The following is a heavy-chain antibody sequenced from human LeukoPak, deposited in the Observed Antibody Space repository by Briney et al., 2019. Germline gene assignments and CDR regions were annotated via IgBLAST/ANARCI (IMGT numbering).Heavy chain of an antibody. CDR3: ARGRSIEGSGSLWKY. Sequence: ASVKVSCKASGGTFSSYAISWVRQAPGQGLEWMGWINPNSGGTSFTQKFQGRVTMTRDTSIRTAYMEVSRLRSDDTAVYYCARGRSIEGSGSLWKYWGQGTLVTVSS. D-gene: IGHD3-10*01. CDR1: GGTFSSYA. J-gene: IGHJ4*02. V-gene: IGHV1-2*02. CDR2: INPNSGGT.